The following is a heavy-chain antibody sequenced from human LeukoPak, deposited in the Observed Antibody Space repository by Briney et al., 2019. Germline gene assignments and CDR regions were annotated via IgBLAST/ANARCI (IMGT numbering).Heavy chain of an antibody. CDR1: GDSISSSSYY. Sequence: PSETLSLTCTVSGDSISSSSYYWGWIRQPPGKGLEWIGSIYDSGSTDYNPALKSRLTLSVDTSKAQFSLRLSSVTAADTAVYYCARRAGGQGPAGGYFDYWGQGTLVTVSS. CDR2: IYDSGST. D-gene: IGHD3-10*01. J-gene: IGHJ4*02. CDR3: ARRAGGQGPAGGYFDY. V-gene: IGHV4-39*01.